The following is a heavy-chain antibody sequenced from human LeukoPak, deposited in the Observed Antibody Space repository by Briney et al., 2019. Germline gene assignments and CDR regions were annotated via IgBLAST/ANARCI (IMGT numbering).Heavy chain of an antibody. CDR3: ARGSGSGSYPHNWFDP. J-gene: IGHJ5*02. CDR2: ISAYNGNT. D-gene: IGHD3-10*01. CDR1: GYTFTSYG. Sequence: GASVKVSCKASGYTFTSYGISWVRQAPGQGLEWMGWISAYNGNTNYAQKLQGRVTMTTDTSTSTAYMELRSLRSDDTAVYYCARGSGSGSYPHNWFDPWGQGTLVTVSS. V-gene: IGHV1-18*01.